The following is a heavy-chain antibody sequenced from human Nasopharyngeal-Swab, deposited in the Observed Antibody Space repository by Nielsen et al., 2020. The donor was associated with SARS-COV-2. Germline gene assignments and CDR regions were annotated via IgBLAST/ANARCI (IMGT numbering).Heavy chain of an antibody. CDR1: GFTFSNYA. D-gene: IGHD3-9*01. Sequence: GGSLRLSCAASGFTFSNYAMYWVRQAPGKGLEWVTVISYDGSNKDYADSVKGRFTISRDNSKNTLYLQMNSLRAEDTAVYYCAKAFQEPPLRYFDIWGQGTLVTVSS. J-gene: IGHJ4*02. CDR3: AKAFQEPPLRYFDI. V-gene: IGHV3-30-3*01. CDR2: ISYDGSNK.